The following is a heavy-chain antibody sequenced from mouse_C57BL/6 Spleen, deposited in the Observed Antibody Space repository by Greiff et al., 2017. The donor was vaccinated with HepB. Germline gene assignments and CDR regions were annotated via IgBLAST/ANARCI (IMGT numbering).Heavy chain of an antibody. D-gene: IGHD1-1*01. CDR2: ILPGRGST. CDR1: GYTFTGYW. Sequence: VQLQQSGAELLKPGASVKLSCKATGYTFTGYWIEWVKQRPGHGLEWIGEILPGRGSTNYNEKFKGKATFTADTSSNTAYMQLSSLTTEDSAIYYCARFGSSSWFAYWGQGTLVTVSA. J-gene: IGHJ3*01. CDR3: ARFGSSSWFAY. V-gene: IGHV1-9*01.